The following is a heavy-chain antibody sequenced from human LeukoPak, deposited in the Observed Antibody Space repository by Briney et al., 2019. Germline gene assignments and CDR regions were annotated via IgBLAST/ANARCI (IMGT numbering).Heavy chain of an antibody. CDR2: ISGSGGST. J-gene: IGHJ4*02. V-gene: IGHV3-23*01. Sequence: PGGALRLSCAASGFTFPNFAMSWVRQAPGKGLEWASAISGSGGSTYYADAVKGRFTISRDNSKNTVYLQMNSLSAEDTAEYYCAKGETEGGGLAHAYWGQGTLVTVSS. CDR1: GFTFPNFA. CDR3: AKGETEGGGLAHAY. D-gene: IGHD2-15*01.